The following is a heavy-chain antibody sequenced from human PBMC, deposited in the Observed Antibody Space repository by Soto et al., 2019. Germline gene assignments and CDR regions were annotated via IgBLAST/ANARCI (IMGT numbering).Heavy chain of an antibody. J-gene: IGHJ4*02. D-gene: IGHD2-15*01. Sequence: GGSLRLSCAASGFTVIDIYMNWVRQAPGKGLEWVSVIYSGGSTSYADSAKGRFAISRDNSKNTLYLQMNSLRAEDTAVYYCARTSRPNCSGGTCYFDYWGQGTLVTVSS. CDR2: IYSGGST. V-gene: IGHV3-66*01. CDR1: GFTVIDIY. CDR3: ARTSRPNCSGGTCYFDY.